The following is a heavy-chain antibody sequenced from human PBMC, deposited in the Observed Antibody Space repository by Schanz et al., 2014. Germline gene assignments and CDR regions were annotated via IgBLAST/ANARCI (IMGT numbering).Heavy chain of an antibody. Sequence: QVQLVQSGAEVKKPGASVKVSCKASGYSFFNYGISWVRQAPGQGLEWMGWIRAYNGNTNYAQNLQGRVTMTTDTSTSTGYMELRSLRSDDSAVYYCARDRDQWDGNYLDYWGQGTLVTVSS. J-gene: IGHJ4*02. D-gene: IGHD1-26*01. CDR3: ARDRDQWDGNYLDY. CDR2: IRAYNGNT. CDR1: GYSFFNYG. V-gene: IGHV1-18*01.